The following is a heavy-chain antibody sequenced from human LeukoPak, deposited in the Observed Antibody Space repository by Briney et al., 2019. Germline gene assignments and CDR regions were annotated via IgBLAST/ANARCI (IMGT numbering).Heavy chain of an antibody. J-gene: IGHJ4*02. Sequence: GGSLRLSCAASGFTFSSYSMNWVRQAPGKGLEWVSSIGSSSSYIYYADSVKGRFTISRDNAKNSLYLQMNSLRAEDTAVYYCARDGAAAGQVYWGQGTLVTVSS. D-gene: IGHD6-13*01. CDR2: IGSSSSYI. V-gene: IGHV3-21*01. CDR3: ARDGAAAGQVY. CDR1: GFTFSSYS.